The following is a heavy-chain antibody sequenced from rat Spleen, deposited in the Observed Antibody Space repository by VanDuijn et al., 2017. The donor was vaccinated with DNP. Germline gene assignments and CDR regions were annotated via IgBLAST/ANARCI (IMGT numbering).Heavy chain of an antibody. J-gene: IGHJ3*01. CDR1: GFTFSDYN. D-gene: IGHD1-12*02. Sequence: EVQLVESGGGLVQPGRSLKLSCAASGFTFSDYNMAWVRQAPKKGLEWVASISYEGSSTFYGDSVKGRFTISRDNAKSTLYLQMNSLRSEDTATYYCARPLYYYDGSYYPFAYWGQGTLVTVSS. V-gene: IGHV5-22*01. CDR3: ARPLYYYDGSYYPFAY. CDR2: ISYEGSST.